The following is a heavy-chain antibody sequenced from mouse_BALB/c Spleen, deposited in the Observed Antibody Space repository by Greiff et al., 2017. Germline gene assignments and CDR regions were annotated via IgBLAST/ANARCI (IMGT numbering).Heavy chain of an antibody. CDR3: TTPLYYGRAMDY. CDR1: GYTFTSYW. V-gene: IGHV1-5*01. CDR2: IYPGNSDT. J-gene: IGHJ4*01. Sequence: VQLKESGTVLARPGASVKMSCKASGYTFTSYWMHWVKQRPGQGLEWIGAIYPGNSDTSYNQKFKGKAKLTAVTSTSTAYMELSSLTNEDSAVYYCTTPLYYGRAMDYWGQGTSVTVSS. D-gene: IGHD1-1*01.